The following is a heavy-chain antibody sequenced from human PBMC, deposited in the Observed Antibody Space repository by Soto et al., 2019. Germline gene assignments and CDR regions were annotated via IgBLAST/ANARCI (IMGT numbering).Heavy chain of an antibody. J-gene: IGHJ3*02. CDR2: ISSSSSTI. D-gene: IGHD6-19*01. CDR1: GFTFSSYS. CDR3: ARDPNSSVWYGGSAFDI. Sequence: EVQLVESGGGLVQPGGSLRLSCAASGFTFSSYSMNWVRQAPGKGLEWVSYISSSSSTIYYADSVKGRFTISRDNAKNSLYLQMNSLRAEYTAVYYCARDPNSSVWYGGSAFDIWGQGTMVTVSS. V-gene: IGHV3-48*01.